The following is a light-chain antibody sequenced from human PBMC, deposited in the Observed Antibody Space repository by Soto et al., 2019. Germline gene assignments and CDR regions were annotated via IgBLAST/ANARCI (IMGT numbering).Light chain of an antibody. CDR3: QQFDKWPGT. CDR2: GVS. CDR1: QSVSGY. Sequence: EIVMTQSPATLSVSPGGRATLSCRASQSVSGYLAWYQQRPGQAPRLLMYGVSARATGVPARFSGSGSGTQFTLTISSVQSEDSAVYYCQQFDKWPGTFGQGTKVDNK. J-gene: IGKJ1*01. V-gene: IGKV3-15*01.